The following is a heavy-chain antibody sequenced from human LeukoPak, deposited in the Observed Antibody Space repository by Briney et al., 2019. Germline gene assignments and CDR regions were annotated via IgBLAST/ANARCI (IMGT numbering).Heavy chain of an antibody. J-gene: IGHJ2*01. D-gene: IGHD3-22*01. V-gene: IGHV1-24*01. CDR1: GYTLTELS. CDR2: FDPENGET. Sequence: ASVKVSCKVSGYTLTELSMHWVRQAPGKGLEWMGGFDPENGETIYAQMFQGRVTMTEDTSIDTAYMELSSLRYEDTAVYYCATGSDTSGYWVWYFDLWGRGTLVTVSS. CDR3: ATGSDTSGYWVWYFDL.